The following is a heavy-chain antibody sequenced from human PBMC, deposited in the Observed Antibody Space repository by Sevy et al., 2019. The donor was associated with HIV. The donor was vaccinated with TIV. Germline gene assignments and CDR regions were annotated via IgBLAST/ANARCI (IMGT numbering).Heavy chain of an antibody. CDR3: ARFYGDYGPFDY. CDR2: IYPGDSHT. J-gene: IGHJ4*02. D-gene: IGHD4-17*01. Sequence: GESLKISCKGSGYNFISYWIGRVRQMPGKGLECMGIIYPGDSHTRYSPSFQGQVTISADKSINTAYLQWSRLKASDTAMYFCARFYGDYGPFDYWGQGALVTVSS. V-gene: IGHV5-51*01. CDR1: GYNFISYW.